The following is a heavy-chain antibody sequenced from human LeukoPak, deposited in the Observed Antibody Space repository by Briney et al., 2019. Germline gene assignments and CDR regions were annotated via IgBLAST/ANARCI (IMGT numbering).Heavy chain of an antibody. CDR2: INPSGGST. CDR1: GYTFTSYY. V-gene: IGHV1-46*01. Sequence: ASVNVSCTASGYTFTSYYMHWVRQAPGQGLEWMGIINPSGGSTSYAQKFQGRVTMTRDMSTSTVYMELSSLRSEDTAVYYCASSLAAAGSSFDYWGQGTLVTVSS. D-gene: IGHD6-13*01. CDR3: ASSLAAAGSSFDY. J-gene: IGHJ4*02.